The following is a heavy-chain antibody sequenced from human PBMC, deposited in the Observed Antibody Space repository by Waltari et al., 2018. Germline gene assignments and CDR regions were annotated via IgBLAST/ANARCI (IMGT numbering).Heavy chain of an antibody. CDR2: IYHSGRT. CDR1: GYSISSGYY. D-gene: IGHD2-21*02. J-gene: IGHJ5*02. Sequence: QVQLQESGPGLVKPSETLSLTCAVSGYSISSGYYWGWIRQPPGKGLEWIGSIYHSGRTYYNPSLKSRVTISVDTSKNQFSLKLSSVTAADTAVYYCARRVVTVSKGWFDPWGQGALVTVSS. V-gene: IGHV4-38-2*01. CDR3: ARRVVTVSKGWFDP.